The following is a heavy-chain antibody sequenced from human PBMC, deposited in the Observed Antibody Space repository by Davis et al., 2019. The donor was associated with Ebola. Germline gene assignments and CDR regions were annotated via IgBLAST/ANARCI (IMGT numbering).Heavy chain of an antibody. CDR3: ARDKGYSYGLGAFDI. D-gene: IGHD5-18*01. V-gene: IGHV3-23*01. Sequence: PGGSLRLSCAASGFTFSSYAMSWVRQAPGKGLEWVSAISGSGGSTYYADSVKGRFTISRDNSKNTLYLQMNSLRAEDTAVYYCARDKGYSYGLGAFDIWGQGAMVTVSS. CDR1: GFTFSSYA. J-gene: IGHJ3*02. CDR2: ISGSGGST.